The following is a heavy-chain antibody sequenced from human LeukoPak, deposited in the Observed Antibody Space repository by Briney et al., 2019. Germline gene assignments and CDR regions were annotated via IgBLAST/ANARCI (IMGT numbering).Heavy chain of an antibody. CDR1: GFTLSSFS. CDR2: ISSTSSYI. J-gene: IGHJ6*03. Sequence: PGGSLRLSCAASGFTLSSFSMNWVRQAPGKGLEWVSSISSTSSYIYYADSVKGRFTISRDKDKNSVYLQMTSLRAEDTAVYYCARESGSRSYYYYMDVWGKGTTVTVSS. CDR3: ARESGSRSYYYYMDV. D-gene: IGHD2-2*01. V-gene: IGHV3-21*01.